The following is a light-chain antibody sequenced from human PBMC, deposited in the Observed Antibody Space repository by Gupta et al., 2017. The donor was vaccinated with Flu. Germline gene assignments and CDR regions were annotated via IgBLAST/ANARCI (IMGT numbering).Light chain of an antibody. CDR2: WAS. V-gene: IGKV4-1*01. CDR1: QSVLYSASNTNY. Sequence: DIVMTQSPDSLAVSLGETATIHCKSSQSVLYSASNTNYLAWYQHKPGQPPKLLIYWASKRTSGVPDRFSGSGSETDFTLSISSLQAEDMAVYYCQQFYTVPITVGGGTKVEIK. CDR3: QQFYTVPIT. J-gene: IGKJ4*02.